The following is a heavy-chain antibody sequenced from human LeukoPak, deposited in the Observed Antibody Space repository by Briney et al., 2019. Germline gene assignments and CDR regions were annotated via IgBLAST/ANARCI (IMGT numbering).Heavy chain of an antibody. J-gene: IGHJ4*02. CDR3: ARTVTYYDFWSGPPNNYYFDY. D-gene: IGHD3-3*01. V-gene: IGHV4-59*01. CDR1: GGSISSYY. Sequence: SETLSLTCTVSGGSISSYYWSWIRQPPGKGLEWIGYIYYSGSTNYNPSLKSRVTISVDTSKNQFSLKLSSVTAADTAVYYCARTVTYYDFWSGPPNNYYFDYWGQGTLVTVSS. CDR2: IYYSGST.